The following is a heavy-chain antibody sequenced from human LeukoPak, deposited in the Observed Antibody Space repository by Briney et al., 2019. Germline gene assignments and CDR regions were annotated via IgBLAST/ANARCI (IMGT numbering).Heavy chain of an antibody. D-gene: IGHD6-19*01. CDR2: ISSSSSSYI. Sequence: PGGSLRLSCAASGFAFSSYSMNWVRQAPGKGLEWVSSISSSSSSYIYYADSVKGRFTISRDNAKNSLYLQMNSLRAEDTAVYYCARDKRGWSFDYWGQGTLVTVSS. CDR1: GFAFSSYS. CDR3: ARDKRGWSFDY. J-gene: IGHJ4*02. V-gene: IGHV3-21*01.